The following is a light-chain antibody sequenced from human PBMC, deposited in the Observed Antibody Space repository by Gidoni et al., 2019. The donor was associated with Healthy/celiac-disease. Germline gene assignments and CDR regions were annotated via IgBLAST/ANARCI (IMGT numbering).Light chain of an antibody. CDR1: KLGDKY. Sequence: SYEMNPPPSVSVSPGQTASITCSGDKLGDKYACWYQQKPGQSPVLVIYQDSKRPSGIPERFSGSNSGNTATLTISGTQAMDEADYDCQAWDSSTYVFGTGTKVTVL. CDR3: QAWDSSTYV. J-gene: IGLJ1*01. CDR2: QDS. V-gene: IGLV3-1*01.